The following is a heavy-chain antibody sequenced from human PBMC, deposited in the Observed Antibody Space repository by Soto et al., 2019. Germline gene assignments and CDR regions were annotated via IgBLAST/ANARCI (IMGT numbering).Heavy chain of an antibody. CDR2: IDPSDSYT. CDR3: ARRAYCSGGSCYPYFDY. V-gene: IGHV5-10-1*01. Sequence: GESLKISCKGSGYSFTSYWISWVRQMPGKGLEWMGRIDPSDSYTNYSPSFQGHVTISADKSISTAYLQWSSLKASDTAMYYCARRAYCSGGSCYPYFDYWGQGTLVTVSS. CDR1: GYSFTSYW. J-gene: IGHJ4*02. D-gene: IGHD2-15*01.